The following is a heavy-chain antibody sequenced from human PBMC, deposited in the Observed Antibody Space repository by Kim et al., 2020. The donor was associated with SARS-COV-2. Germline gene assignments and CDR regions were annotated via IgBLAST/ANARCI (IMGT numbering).Heavy chain of an antibody. Sequence: ADAVKGRFTISRDSSQNTLYLQMDSLRAEDSAIYYCAKNGLDTPYSRVDYWGQGALVTVSS. J-gene: IGHJ4*02. D-gene: IGHD2-15*01. CDR3: AKNGLDTPYSRVDY. V-gene: IGHV3-23*01.